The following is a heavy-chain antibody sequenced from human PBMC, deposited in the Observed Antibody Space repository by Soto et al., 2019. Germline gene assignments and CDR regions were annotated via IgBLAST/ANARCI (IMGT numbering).Heavy chain of an antibody. CDR2: INAGNGNT. J-gene: IGHJ3*02. CDR3: ARARDYIWGSSGDAFDI. D-gene: IGHD3-16*01. CDR1: GYTFTSYA. Sequence: GASVKVSCKASGYTFTSYAMHWVRQAPGQRLEWMGWINAGNGNTKYSQKFQGRVTITRDTSASTAYMELSSLRSEDTAVYYCARARDYIWGSSGDAFDIWGQGTMVTVSS. V-gene: IGHV1-3*01.